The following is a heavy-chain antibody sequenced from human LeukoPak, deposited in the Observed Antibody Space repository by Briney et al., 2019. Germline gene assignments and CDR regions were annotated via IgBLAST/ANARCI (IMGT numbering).Heavy chain of an antibody. Sequence: GGSLRLSCAASGFTFSNYWMTWVRQAPGKGLEWVATIQEDGGEKYYVDSVKGRFTISRDNAKNSLYLQMNSLRAEDTAVYYCARQIASTYWGQGTLVTVSS. D-gene: IGHD5/OR15-5a*01. CDR1: GFTFSNYW. V-gene: IGHV3-7*01. J-gene: IGHJ4*02. CDR3: ARQIASTY. CDR2: IQEDGGEK.